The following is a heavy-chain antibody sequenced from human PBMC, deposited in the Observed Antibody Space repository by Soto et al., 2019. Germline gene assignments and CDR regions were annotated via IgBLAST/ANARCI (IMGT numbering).Heavy chain of an antibody. CDR3: ARDRWYYGSGHYFDY. CDR1: GGSISSYY. J-gene: IGHJ4*02. D-gene: IGHD3-10*01. Sequence: SETLSLTCTVSGGSISSYYWSWIWQPPGKGLEWIGYIYYSGSTNYNPSLKSRVTISVDTSKNQFSLKLSSVTAADTAVYYCARDRWYYGSGHYFDYWGQGTLVTVSS. CDR2: IYYSGST. V-gene: IGHV4-59*01.